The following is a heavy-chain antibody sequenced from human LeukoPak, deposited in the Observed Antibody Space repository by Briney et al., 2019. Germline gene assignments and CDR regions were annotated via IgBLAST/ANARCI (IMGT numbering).Heavy chain of an antibody. J-gene: IGHJ6*02. D-gene: IGHD6-13*01. V-gene: IGHV3-66*01. CDR1: GFTVSSNY. CDR2: IYSGGST. Sequence: GGSLRLSCAASGFTVSSNYMSWVRQAPGKGLEWVSVIYSGGSTYYADSVKGRFTISRDNSKNTLYLQMNSLRAEDTAVYYCAREGYSSSWSLSSYYYGMDVWGQGTTVTVSS. CDR3: AREGYSSSWSLSSYYYGMDV.